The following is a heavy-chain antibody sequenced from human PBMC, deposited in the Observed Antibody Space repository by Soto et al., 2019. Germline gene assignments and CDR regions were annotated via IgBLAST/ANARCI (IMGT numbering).Heavy chain of an antibody. V-gene: IGHV3-30*18. J-gene: IGHJ4*02. CDR1: GFTFSSYG. Sequence: QVQLVESGGGVGQPGRSLRLSCAASGFTFSSYGMHWVRQAPGKGLEWVAVISYDGSNKYYADSVKGRFTISRDNSKNTLYLQMNSLRAEDTAVYYCAKDQAFDYWGQGTLVTVSS. CDR3: AKDQAFDY. CDR2: ISYDGSNK.